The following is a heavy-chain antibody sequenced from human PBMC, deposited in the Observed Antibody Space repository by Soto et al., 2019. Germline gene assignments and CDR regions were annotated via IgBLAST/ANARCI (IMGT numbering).Heavy chain of an antibody. CDR1: GFTFSSYA. CDR2: ISGSGGST. Sequence: EVQLLESGGGLVQPGGSLRLSCAASGFTFSSYAMSWVRQAPGKGLEWVSAISGSGGSTYYADSVKGRFTISRDNSKNTLYLQMNSLRAEDPAVYYCALGPYYYDSSGYYNGYDYWGQGTLVTVSS. CDR3: ALGPYYYDSSGYYNGYDY. V-gene: IGHV3-23*01. J-gene: IGHJ4*02. D-gene: IGHD3-22*01.